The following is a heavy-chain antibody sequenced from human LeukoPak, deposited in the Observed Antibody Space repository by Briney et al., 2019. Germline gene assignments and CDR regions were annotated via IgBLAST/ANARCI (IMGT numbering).Heavy chain of an antibody. CDR1: GFTVSSNY. CDR2: IYSGGST. Sequence: GGSLSLSCAASGFTVSSNYMSWVRQAPGKGLEWVSVIYSGGSTYYADSVKGRFTISRDNSKNTLYLQMNSLRAEDTAVYYCARARSNYYYMDVWGKGTTATVSS. J-gene: IGHJ6*03. CDR3: ARARSNYYYMDV. D-gene: IGHD3/OR15-3a*01. V-gene: IGHV3-53*01.